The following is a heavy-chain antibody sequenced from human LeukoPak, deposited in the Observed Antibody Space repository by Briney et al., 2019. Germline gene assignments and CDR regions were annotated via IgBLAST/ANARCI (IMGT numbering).Heavy chain of an antibody. V-gene: IGHV4-34*01. J-gene: IGHJ4*02. CDR2: INHSGST. D-gene: IGHD5-18*01. CDR3: ARVSGYSYGYFDY. Sequence: SETLSLTCAVYGGSFSGYYWRWIRQPPGKGLEWIGEINHSGSTNYNPSLKSRVTISVDTSKNQFSLKLSSVTAADTAVYYCARVSGYSYGYFDYWGQGTLVTVSS. CDR1: GGSFSGYY.